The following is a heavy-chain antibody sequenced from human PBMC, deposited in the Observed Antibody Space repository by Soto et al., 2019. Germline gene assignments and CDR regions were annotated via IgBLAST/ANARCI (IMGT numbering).Heavy chain of an antibody. J-gene: IGHJ3*02. CDR1: GFTFSSYG. V-gene: IGHV3-30*18. D-gene: IGHD3-16*01. Sequence: PGGSLRLSCVASGFTFSSYGMHWVRQAPGKGLEWVAIISYDGSNTYYADSVKGRFTISRDNSKNTLYLQMNSLRAEDTSVYYCAKEGGTYGWGAFDIWGRGTMVTVSS. CDR2: ISYDGSNT. CDR3: AKEGGTYGWGAFDI.